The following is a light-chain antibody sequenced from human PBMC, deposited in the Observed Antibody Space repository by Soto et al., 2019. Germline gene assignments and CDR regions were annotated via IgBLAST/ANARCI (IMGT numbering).Light chain of an antibody. CDR2: LGS. CDR3: MQAAQAPWT. V-gene: IGKV2-28*01. J-gene: IGKJ1*01. CDR1: QSLLNTNGNNY. Sequence: DIMMTQSPLSLPVTPGEPASISCRSSQSLLNTNGNNYLDWYLQKPGHSPQLLIYLGSIRASGVPDRFGGSRSGTDFTLKISRVEAEDVGVYYCMQAAQAPWTFGQGTKVEIK.